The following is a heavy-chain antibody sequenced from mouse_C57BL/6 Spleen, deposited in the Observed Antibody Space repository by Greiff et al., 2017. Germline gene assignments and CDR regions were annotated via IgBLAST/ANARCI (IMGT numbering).Heavy chain of an antibody. Sequence: EVQVEESGGGLVQPWGSLCLSCAASGFSFTAYYMRWVRQPSWKALLWLCFIRNKANGYTTEYSASVKGLFTISRDNSQSILYLQMNALRAEDSATYDCARYSTTVVAYYFDYWGQGTTLTVSS. CDR3: ARYSTTVVAYYFDY. D-gene: IGHD1-1*01. CDR1: GFSFTAYY. V-gene: IGHV7-3*01. J-gene: IGHJ2*01. CDR2: IRNKANGYTT.